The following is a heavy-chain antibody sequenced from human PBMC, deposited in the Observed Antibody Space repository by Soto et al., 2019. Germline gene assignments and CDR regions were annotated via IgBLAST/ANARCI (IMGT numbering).Heavy chain of an antibody. CDR2: INKDGFGK. CDR3: AKDHGSGSYPY. CDR1: GSTISSHW. J-gene: IGHJ4*02. V-gene: IGHV3-7*05. D-gene: IGHD1-26*01. Sequence: EVQLVESGGGLVQPGGSLRLSCVISGSTISSHWMTWVRQAPGKGLEWVASINKDGFGKHYLDSVKGRFTISRDSAKSSLYLQMDSLRAEDTAVYYCAKDHGSGSYPYWGQGTLVTVSS.